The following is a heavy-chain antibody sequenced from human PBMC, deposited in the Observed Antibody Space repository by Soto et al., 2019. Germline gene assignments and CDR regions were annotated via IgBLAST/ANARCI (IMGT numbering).Heavy chain of an antibody. J-gene: IGHJ4*02. CDR1: GGSISSGDYY. CDR2: IYYSGST. CDR3: ARDVRGEWYFDY. V-gene: IGHV4-30-4*01. D-gene: IGHD3-16*01. Sequence: SETLSLTCTVSGGSISSGDYYWSWIRQPPGKGLEWIGYIYYSGSTYYNPSLKSRVTISVDTSKNQFSLKLSSVTAADTAVYYCARDVRGEWYFDYWGQGTLVTVSS.